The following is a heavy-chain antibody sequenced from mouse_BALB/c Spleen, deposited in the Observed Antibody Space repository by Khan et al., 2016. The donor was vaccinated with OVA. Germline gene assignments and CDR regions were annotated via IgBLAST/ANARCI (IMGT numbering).Heavy chain of an antibody. V-gene: IGHV3-2*02. CDR2: ISYSGST. CDR1: GYSITSDYA. CDR3: ARRYYYGHWYFDV. D-gene: IGHD1-1*01. J-gene: IGHJ1*01. Sequence: EVQLQESGPGLVKPSQSLSLTCTVTGYSITSDYAWNWIRQFPGNKLEWMGYISYSGSTGYNPSLKSRLSITRATSNNQFFLQLNSVTTEDTATYYCARRYYYGHWYFDVWGAGTTVTVSS.